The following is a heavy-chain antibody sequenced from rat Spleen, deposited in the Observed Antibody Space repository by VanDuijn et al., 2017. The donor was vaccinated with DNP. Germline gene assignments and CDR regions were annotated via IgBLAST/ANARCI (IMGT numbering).Heavy chain of an antibody. J-gene: IGHJ4*01. V-gene: IGHV2-32*01. Sequence: QVQLKESGPGLVQPSQTLSLTCTISGFSLTSYHVHWVRQPPGKGLEWMGVMWSGGSTDYNSALKSRLSISRDTSKNQVFLKMNSLQTEDTAIYYCTRDGSPYYSSYMDVMDAWGQGASVTVSS. D-gene: IGHD1-2*01. CDR3: TRDGSPYYSSYMDVMDA. CDR2: MWSGGST. CDR1: GFSLTSYH.